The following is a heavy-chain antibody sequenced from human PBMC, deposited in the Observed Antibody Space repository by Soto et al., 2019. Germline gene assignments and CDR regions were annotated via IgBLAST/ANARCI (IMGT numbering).Heavy chain of an antibody. Sequence: GESLKISCKGSGYSFTSYWTSWVRQMPGKGLEWMGRIDPSDSYTNYSPSFQGHVTISADKSISTAYLQWSSLRASDTAMYYCARDIVVVPAAIAGYWFDPWGQGTLVTVSS. CDR2: IDPSDSYT. V-gene: IGHV5-10-1*01. CDR1: GYSFTSYW. CDR3: ARDIVVVPAAIAGYWFDP. J-gene: IGHJ5*02. D-gene: IGHD2-2*01.